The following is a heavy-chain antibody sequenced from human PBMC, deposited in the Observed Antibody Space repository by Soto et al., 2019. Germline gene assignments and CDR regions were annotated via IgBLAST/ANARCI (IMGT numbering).Heavy chain of an antibody. V-gene: IGHV3-21*01. D-gene: IGHD2-15*01. CDR3: ARGYCSGGSCGGAPSWFDP. Sequence: EVQLVESGGGLVKPGGSLRLSCAASGFTFSSYSMNWVRQAPGKGLEWVSSISSSSSYIYYADSVKGRFTISRDNAKNLLYLQMNSLRAEDTAVYYCARGYCSGGSCGGAPSWFDPWGQGTLVTVSS. CDR2: ISSSSSYI. CDR1: GFTFSSYS. J-gene: IGHJ5*02.